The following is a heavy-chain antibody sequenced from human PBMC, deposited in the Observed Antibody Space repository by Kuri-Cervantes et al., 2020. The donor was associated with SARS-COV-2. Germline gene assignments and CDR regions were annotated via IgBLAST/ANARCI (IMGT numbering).Heavy chain of an antibody. CDR3: ARQPDRRYGMDV. Sequence: GGSLRLSCAASGFTFSSYAMHWVRQAPGKGLEWVTVIWYDGSNKYYADSVKGRFTISRDNSKNTPYLQMNSLRAEDTAVYYCARQPDRRYGMDVWGQGTTVTVSS. J-gene: IGHJ6*02. CDR1: GFTFSSYA. CDR2: IWYDGSNK. V-gene: IGHV3-33*08.